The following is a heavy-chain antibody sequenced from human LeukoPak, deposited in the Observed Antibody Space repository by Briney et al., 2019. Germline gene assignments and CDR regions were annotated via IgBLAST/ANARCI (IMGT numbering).Heavy chain of an antibody. V-gene: IGHV4-39*01. CDR2: IYYSGST. J-gene: IGHJ5*02. D-gene: IGHD3-16*02. CDR3: ARQGLRGGYRYNNWFDP. CDR1: GGSISSSSYY. Sequence: RSSETLSLTCTVSGGSISSSSYYWGWIRQPPGKGLEWIGSIYYSGSTYYNPSLKSRVTISVDTSKNQFSLKLSSVTAADTAVYYCARQGLRGGYRYNNWFDPWGQGTLVTVSS.